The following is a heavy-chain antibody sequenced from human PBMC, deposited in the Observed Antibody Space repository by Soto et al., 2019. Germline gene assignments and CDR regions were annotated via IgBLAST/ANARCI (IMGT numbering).Heavy chain of an antibody. J-gene: IGHJ5*02. CDR3: ARTDYDTIVYFVT. CDR1: GFTVSPKY. CDR2: IDSNDNT. Sequence: ELQLVEIGGGLIQPGGSLRLSCAVSGFTVSPKYMSWVRQAPGKGLEWVSLIDSNDNTYYADSVKGRFTISRDNSKKTAFLQMYTLRADDTAVYYCARTDYDTIVYFVTWGQGTLVTVSS. V-gene: IGHV3-53*02. D-gene: IGHD3-22*01.